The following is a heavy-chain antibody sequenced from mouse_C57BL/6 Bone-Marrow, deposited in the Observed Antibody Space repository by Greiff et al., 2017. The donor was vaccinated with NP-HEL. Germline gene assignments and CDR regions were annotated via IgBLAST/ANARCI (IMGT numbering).Heavy chain of an antibody. CDR2: IYPGDGDT. V-gene: IGHV1-85*01. CDR3: ARRGFYDYDDY. CDR1: GYTFTSYD. J-gene: IGHJ3*01. Sequence: QVQLQQSGPELVKPGASVKLSCKASGYTFTSYDINWVKQRPGQGLEWIGWIYPGDGDTNYNGKFKGKATLTVDTSSSTAYMELHSLTSEDSAVYFCARRGFYDYDDYWGQGTLVTVSA. D-gene: IGHD2-4*01.